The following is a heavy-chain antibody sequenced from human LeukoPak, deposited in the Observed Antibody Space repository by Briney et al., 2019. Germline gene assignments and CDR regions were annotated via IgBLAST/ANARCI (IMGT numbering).Heavy chain of an antibody. D-gene: IGHD1-26*01. CDR1: VGSISIYY. CDR2: IYSFGST. V-gene: IGHV4-4*07. Sequence: SETLSLTCTVSVGSISIYYWNWIRQPAGKGREWIGRIYSFGSTYYNPSLRSRVTMSVDDSKNQFSLSLTSVTAADTAVYYCARDSVGAIFDYWAQGTLVTVSS. J-gene: IGHJ4*02. CDR3: ARDSVGAIFDY.